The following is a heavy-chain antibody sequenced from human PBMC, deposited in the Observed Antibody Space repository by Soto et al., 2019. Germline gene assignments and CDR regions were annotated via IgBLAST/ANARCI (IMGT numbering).Heavy chain of an antibody. CDR1: GFTFSTYA. CDR3: AKDGSWSGYYSFDY. J-gene: IGHJ4*02. Sequence: GSLRLSCAASGFTFSTYAMSWVRQAPGKGLEWVSGISGSGVGTYYADSVRGRFTISRDNSKNTLYLQMNSLGAEDTAVYYCAKDGSWSGYYSFDYWGQGTLVTVSS. D-gene: IGHD3-3*01. V-gene: IGHV3-23*01. CDR2: ISGSGVGT.